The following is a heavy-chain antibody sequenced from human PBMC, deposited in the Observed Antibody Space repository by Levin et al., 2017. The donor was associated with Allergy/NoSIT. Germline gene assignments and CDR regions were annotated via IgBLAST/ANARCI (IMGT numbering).Heavy chain of an antibody. Sequence: SGPTLVKPTQTLTLTCTFSGFSLSTSGMRVSWIRQPPGKALEWLARIDWDDDKFYSTSLKTRLTISKDTSKNQVVLTMTNMDPVDTATYYCARILGYCSGGSCYHWFDPWGQGTLVTVSS. CDR2: IDWDDDK. J-gene: IGHJ5*02. CDR3: ARILGYCSGGSCYHWFDP. CDR1: GFSLSTSGMR. V-gene: IGHV2-70*04. D-gene: IGHD2-15*01.